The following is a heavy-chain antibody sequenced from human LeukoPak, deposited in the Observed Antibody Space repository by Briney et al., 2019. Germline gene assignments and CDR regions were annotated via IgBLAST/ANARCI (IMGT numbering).Heavy chain of an antibody. CDR1: GGTFSSYA. CDR3: ARDRPGRYCSSPSCYTASPFDP. CDR2: IIPRFGTA. D-gene: IGHD2-2*02. Sequence: SVKVSCKASGGTFSSYAISWVRQAPGQGLEWMGGIIPRFGTANYAQKFQGRVTITADESTSTAYMELSSLRSEDTAVYYCARDRPGRYCSSPSCYTASPFDPWGQGTLVTVSS. J-gene: IGHJ5*02. V-gene: IGHV1-69*13.